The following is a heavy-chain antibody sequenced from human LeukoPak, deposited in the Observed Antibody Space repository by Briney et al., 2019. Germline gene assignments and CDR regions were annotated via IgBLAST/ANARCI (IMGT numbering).Heavy chain of an antibody. Sequence: GGSLRLSCAASGFTFSSYWMSWVRQAPGKGLEWVANIKQDGSEKYYVDSVKGRFTISRDNAKNSLYLQMNSLRAEDTAVYYCARDLPTILGDAFDIWGQGTMVTVSS. CDR1: GFTFSSYW. J-gene: IGHJ3*02. V-gene: IGHV3-7*01. CDR3: ARDLPTILGDAFDI. CDR2: IKQDGSEK. D-gene: IGHD5-24*01.